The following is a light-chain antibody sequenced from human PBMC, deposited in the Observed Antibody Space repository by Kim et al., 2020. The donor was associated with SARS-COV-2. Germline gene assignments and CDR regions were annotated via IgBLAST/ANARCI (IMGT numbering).Light chain of an antibody. J-gene: IGKJ1*01. V-gene: IGKV1-5*01. Sequence: ASVGDRLTITCRASPSIDTWLAWYQQKPGKAPKLLIYDASSLESGVPSRFSGSGSAAEFTLTITSLQPDDFATYFCQQYKTYPWTFGQGTKVDIK. CDR1: PSIDTW. CDR3: QQYKTYPWT. CDR2: DAS.